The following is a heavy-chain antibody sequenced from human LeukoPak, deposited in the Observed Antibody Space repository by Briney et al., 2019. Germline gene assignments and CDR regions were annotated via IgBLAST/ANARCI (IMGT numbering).Heavy chain of an antibody. CDR2: ITSTGLTI. CDR3: ARLDLRSGSPAVDY. D-gene: IGHD3-10*01. V-gene: IGHV3-48*03. Sequence: GGSLRLSCAASGFTFSSYEMIWVRQAAGKGLEWVSYITSTGLTIWYADSVRGRFTISRDNAKNSLCLQMNSLRTEDTAVYYCARLDLRSGSPAVDYWGQGTLVTVSS. J-gene: IGHJ4*02. CDR1: GFTFSSYE.